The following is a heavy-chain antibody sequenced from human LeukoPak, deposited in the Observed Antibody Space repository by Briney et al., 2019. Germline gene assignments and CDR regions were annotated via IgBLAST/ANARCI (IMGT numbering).Heavy chain of an antibody. J-gene: IGHJ6*02. Sequence: ASVKVSCKASGYTFTGYYMHWVRQAPGQGLEWMGWINPNSGGTNYPQKFQGRVTMTRDTSISTAYMELSRLRSDDTAVYYCAKGPHSYYGMDVWGQGTTVTVSS. CDR2: INPNSGGT. CDR1: GYTFTGYY. CDR3: AKGPHSYYGMDV. V-gene: IGHV1-2*02.